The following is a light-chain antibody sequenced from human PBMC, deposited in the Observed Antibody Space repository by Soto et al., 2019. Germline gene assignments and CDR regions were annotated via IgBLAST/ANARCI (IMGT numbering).Light chain of an antibody. V-gene: IGLV1-40*01. CDR2: SDF. CDR1: SSNFGAGHD. CDR3: QAYDNSLRGWV. Sequence: QSVLTQPPSVSGAPGQTVTISCTGSSSNFGAGHDVHWYQQLSGTAPKLLIYSDFNRPSGVPARFSGSRSGTSASLAITGLQAEEEATYYCQAYDNSLRGWVFGGGTKVTVL. J-gene: IGLJ3*02.